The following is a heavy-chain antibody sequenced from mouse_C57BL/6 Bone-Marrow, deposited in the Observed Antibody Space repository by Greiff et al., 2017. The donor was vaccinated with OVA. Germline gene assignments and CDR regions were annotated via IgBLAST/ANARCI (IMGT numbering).Heavy chain of an antibody. J-gene: IGHJ1*03. CDR2: ISYDGSN. Sequence: EVKLVESGPGLVKPSQSLSLTCSVTGYSITSGYYWNWIRQFPGTKLEWMGYISYDGSNNYNPSLKNRISITRDTSKNQFFLKLNSVTTEDTATYYCARDRIYYGSWGYFDVWGTGTTVTVSS. V-gene: IGHV3-6*01. CDR3: ARDRIYYGSWGYFDV. CDR1: GYSITSGYY. D-gene: IGHD2-1*01.